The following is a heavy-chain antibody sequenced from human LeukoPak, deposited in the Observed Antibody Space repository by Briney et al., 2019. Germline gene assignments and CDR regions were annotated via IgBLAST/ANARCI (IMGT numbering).Heavy chain of an antibody. Sequence: SETLSLTCAVYGGSFSGYYWSWIRQPPGKGLEWIGEINHSGSTNYNPSLKSRVTISVDTSKNQFSLKLSSVTAADTAVYYCASLYGSGSYYVDYWGQGTLVTVSS. CDR2: INHSGST. V-gene: IGHV4-34*01. D-gene: IGHD3-10*01. CDR1: GGSFSGYY. J-gene: IGHJ4*02. CDR3: ASLYGSGSYYVDY.